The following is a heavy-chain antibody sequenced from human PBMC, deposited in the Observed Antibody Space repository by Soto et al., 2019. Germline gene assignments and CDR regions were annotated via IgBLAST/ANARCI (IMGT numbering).Heavy chain of an antibody. V-gene: IGHV1-69*13. D-gene: IGHD6-13*01. Sequence: ASVKVSCKASGGTFSSYAISWVRQAPGQGLEWMGGIIPIFGTANYAQKFQGRVTITADESTSTAYMELSSLRSEDTAVYYCARSLASGSSSWYVNWFDPWGQGTLVTVSS. CDR2: IIPIFGTA. J-gene: IGHJ5*02. CDR1: GGTFSSYA. CDR3: ARSLASGSSSWYVNWFDP.